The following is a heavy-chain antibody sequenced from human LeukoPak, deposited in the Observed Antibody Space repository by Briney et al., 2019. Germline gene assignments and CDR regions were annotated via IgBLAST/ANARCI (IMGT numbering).Heavy chain of an antibody. V-gene: IGHV4-59*08. Sequence: SETLSLTCTVSGGSISSDYWSWIRLPPGKGLEWIGYIYYSGSTNYNPSLKSRVTMSVDTSKNQFSLKPSSVTAADTAVYYCASAVDMYYFDYWGQGTLVTVSS. D-gene: IGHD5-24*01. CDR2: IYYSGST. CDR3: ASAVDMYYFDY. J-gene: IGHJ4*02. CDR1: GGSISSDY.